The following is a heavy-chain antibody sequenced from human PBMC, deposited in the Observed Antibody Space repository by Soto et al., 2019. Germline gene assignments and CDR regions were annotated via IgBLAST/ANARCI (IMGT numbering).Heavy chain of an antibody. CDR2: IYPRDSDT. Sequence: PGESLKISDKPSPYSFITYWMGWVRQVPGKGLEWMGIIYPRDSDTRYSPSFEGQVTMSVDKSISTAHLQWSSLKASDTGMYYCARRDVNNWFDYWGQGTLVTVSS. CDR1: PYSFITYW. J-gene: IGHJ4*02. V-gene: IGHV5-51*01. CDR3: ARRDVNNWFDY.